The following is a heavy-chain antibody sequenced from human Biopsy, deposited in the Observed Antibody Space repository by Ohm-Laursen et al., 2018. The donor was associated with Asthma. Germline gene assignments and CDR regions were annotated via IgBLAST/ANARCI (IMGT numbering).Heavy chain of an antibody. D-gene: IGHD4-17*01. CDR3: ASDFPKDYVRYNFQF. CDR2: IMTVFGTT. CDR1: GGTFSNFA. Sequence: SSVKVSCKAPGGTFSNFAISWVRQAPGQGLEWLGGIMTVFGTTNYAQKFQGRVTITEDTSTDTAYMELSSLSPDDTAVYYCASDFPKDYVRYNFQFWGQGTLVTVSS. J-gene: IGHJ4*02. V-gene: IGHV1-69*06.